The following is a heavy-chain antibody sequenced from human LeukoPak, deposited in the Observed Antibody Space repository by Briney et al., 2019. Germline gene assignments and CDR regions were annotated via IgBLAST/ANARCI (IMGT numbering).Heavy chain of an antibody. Sequence: GGSLRLSCAASGFTFSRYGMHSVRQAPGKGLEWVAVASSDGDTTYYADSVKGRFTVSRDNSRNTLYLQMNSLRAEDTAVYYCAKEGSTTFREDFDCWGQGTQVIVSS. J-gene: IGHJ4*02. D-gene: IGHD3-16*01. CDR3: AKEGSTTFREDFDC. V-gene: IGHV3-30*18. CDR1: GFTFSRYG. CDR2: ASSDGDTT.